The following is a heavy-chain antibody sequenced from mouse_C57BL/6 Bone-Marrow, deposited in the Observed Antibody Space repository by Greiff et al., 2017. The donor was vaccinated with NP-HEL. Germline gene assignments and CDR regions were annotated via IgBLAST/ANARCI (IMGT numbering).Heavy chain of an antibody. V-gene: IGHV2-2*01. J-gene: IGHJ4*01. CDR2: IWSGGST. CDR1: GFSLTSYG. CDR3: ARKDYNVGGYAMDY. Sequence: VQLQQSGPGLVQPSQSLSITCTVSGFSLTSYGVHWVRQSPGKGLEWLGVIWSGGSTDYNAAFISRLSISKDNSKSQVFFKMNSLQADDTAIYYCARKDYNVGGYAMDYWGQGTSVTVSS. D-gene: IGHD1-1*01.